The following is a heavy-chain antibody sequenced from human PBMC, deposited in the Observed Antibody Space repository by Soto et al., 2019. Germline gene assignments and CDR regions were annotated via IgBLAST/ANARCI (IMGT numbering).Heavy chain of an antibody. J-gene: IGHJ5*02. V-gene: IGHV6-1*01. Sequence: SQTLSLTCAISGDSVSSNSAAWNWIRQSPSRGLEWLGRTYYRSKWYNDYAVSVKSRITINPDTSKNQFSLQLNSVTPEDTAVYYCARGAEYCSGGSCLYNWFDHWGQGTLVTVSS. D-gene: IGHD2-15*01. CDR3: ARGAEYCSGGSCLYNWFDH. CDR2: TYYRSKWYN. CDR1: GDSVSSNSAA.